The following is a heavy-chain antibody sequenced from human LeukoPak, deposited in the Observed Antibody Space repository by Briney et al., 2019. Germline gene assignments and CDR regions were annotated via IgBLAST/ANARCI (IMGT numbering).Heavy chain of an antibody. D-gene: IGHD1-1*01. Sequence: PGGSLRLSCVASGFTFSDYGIQWVRQAPGKGLEWVAVIAYDGNNTYYGDSVRGRFTISRDNSKKMVYLEMNSLRVEDTAVYYCAKTGMLRRVGYLDVWGKGTAVIVSS. CDR1: GFTFSDYG. CDR3: AKTGMLRRVGYLDV. J-gene: IGHJ6*04. CDR2: IAYDGNNT. V-gene: IGHV3-30*18.